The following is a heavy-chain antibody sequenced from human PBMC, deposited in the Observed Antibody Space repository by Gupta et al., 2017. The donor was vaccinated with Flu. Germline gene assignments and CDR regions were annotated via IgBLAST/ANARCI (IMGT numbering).Heavy chain of an antibody. CDR3: AREEYTGYSEY. CDR2: ISPYNGNT. CDR1: GYTFTNYG. Sequence: QVQVVQSGAEVKRPGASVKVSCRASGYTFTNYGISWVRQAPGQGLEWMGWISPYNGNTNYAQKFQGRVTMTTDTSTSTAYMELRSLRFDDTAVYYCAREEYTGYSEYWGQGALVTVSS. J-gene: IGHJ4*02. V-gene: IGHV1-18*01. D-gene: IGHD5-12*01.